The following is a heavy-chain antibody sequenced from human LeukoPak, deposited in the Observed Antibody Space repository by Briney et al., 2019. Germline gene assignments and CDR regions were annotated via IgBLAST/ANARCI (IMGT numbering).Heavy chain of an antibody. CDR2: INHRGST. Sequence: PSETLSLTCAVYGRSFSGYYWSWIRQPPGKGLEWIGEINHRGSTNYNPSLKSRVTISVDTSKNQFSLKLSSVTAADTAVYYCARGYDFWSGYPYWGQGTLVTVSS. V-gene: IGHV4-34*01. CDR1: GRSFSGYY. J-gene: IGHJ4*02. D-gene: IGHD3-3*01. CDR3: ARGYDFWSGYPY.